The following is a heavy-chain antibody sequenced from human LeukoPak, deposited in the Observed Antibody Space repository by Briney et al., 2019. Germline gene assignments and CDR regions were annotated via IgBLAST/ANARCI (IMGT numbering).Heavy chain of an antibody. D-gene: IGHD3-10*01. V-gene: IGHV6-1*01. CDR2: TYFMYRSLL. CDR3: ARDGDFYGSGTLDS. CDR1: GDSISSYTAA. J-gene: IGHJ5*01. Sequence: SQTLSLTCAISGDSISSYTAAWSWIGESPSSGLDWLGRTYFMYRSLLDSAVPVRSRTTITADTSKNRFSVQLASVSPDVTAVYYCARDGDFYGSGTLDSWGQGTLVTVSS.